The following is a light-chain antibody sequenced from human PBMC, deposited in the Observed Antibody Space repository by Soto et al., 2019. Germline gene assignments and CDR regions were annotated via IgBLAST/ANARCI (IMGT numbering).Light chain of an antibody. J-gene: IGKJ2*01. Sequence: EIVLTQSPATLSLSPGERATLSCRASQSVSSYLAWYQQKPGQAPRLLIYDASNRATGIPARFSGSGSGTDFTLTISSLEPEDFAVYDCQQRSNWPRVYTFGQGTKLEIK. CDR3: QQRSNWPRVYT. CDR2: DAS. V-gene: IGKV3-11*01. CDR1: QSVSSY.